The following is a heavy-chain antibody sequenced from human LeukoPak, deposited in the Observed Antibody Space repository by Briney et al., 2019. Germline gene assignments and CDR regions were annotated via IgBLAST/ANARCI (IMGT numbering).Heavy chain of an antibody. J-gene: IGHJ5*02. D-gene: IGHD2-2*01. CDR3: ARLVPPFSGWFDP. CDR2: MYYSGST. V-gene: IGHV4-39*01. CDR1: GGSIMSSSYY. Sequence: PSETLSLTCTVSGGSIMSSSYYWGWPRQPPGKGLEWIGSMYYSGSTYYKPSLESRVTMSGDTSKNPFSLKLSSLTAADTAVYYCARLVPPFSGWFDPWGQGTLVTVSS.